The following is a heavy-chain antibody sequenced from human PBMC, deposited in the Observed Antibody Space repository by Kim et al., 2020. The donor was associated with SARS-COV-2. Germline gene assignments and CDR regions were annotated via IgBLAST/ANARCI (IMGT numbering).Heavy chain of an antibody. CDR2: IYYSGST. CDR3: ARRGGTFDI. V-gene: IGHV4-39*01. Sequence: SETLSLTCTVSGGSISSSSYYWGWIRQPPGKGLEWIGSIYYSGSTYYNPSLKSRVTISVDTSKNQFSLKLSSVTAADTAVYYCARRGGTFDIWGQGTMVTVSS. J-gene: IGHJ3*02. D-gene: IGHD1-26*01. CDR1: GGSISSSSYY.